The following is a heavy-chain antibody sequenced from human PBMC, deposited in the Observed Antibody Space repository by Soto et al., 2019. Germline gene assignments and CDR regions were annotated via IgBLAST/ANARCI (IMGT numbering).Heavy chain of an antibody. Sequence: GASVKVSCKASGYTFTSYGISWVRQAPGQGLEWMGWISAYDGNTNYAQKLQGRVTMTTDTSTSTAYMELRSLRSDDTAVYYCARDGPTYYDILTGYYRSYNWFDPWGQGTLVTVSS. V-gene: IGHV1-18*01. D-gene: IGHD3-9*01. CDR1: GYTFTSYG. J-gene: IGHJ5*02. CDR2: ISAYDGNT. CDR3: ARDGPTYYDILTGYYRSYNWFDP.